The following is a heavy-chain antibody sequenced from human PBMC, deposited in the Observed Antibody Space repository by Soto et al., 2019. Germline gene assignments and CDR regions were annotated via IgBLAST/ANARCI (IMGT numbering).Heavy chain of an antibody. CDR1: GFTFSSYW. J-gene: IGHJ3*02. V-gene: IGHV3-7*01. CDR2: IKQDGSEK. CDR3: ARDGVGCSGGSCYLNDAFDI. D-gene: IGHD2-15*01. Sequence: GGSLRLSCAASGFTFSSYWMSWVRQAPGKGLEWVANIKQDGSEKYYVDSVKGRFTISRDNAKNSLYLQMNSLRAEDTAVYYCARDGVGCSGGSCYLNDAFDIWGQGTMVTVSS.